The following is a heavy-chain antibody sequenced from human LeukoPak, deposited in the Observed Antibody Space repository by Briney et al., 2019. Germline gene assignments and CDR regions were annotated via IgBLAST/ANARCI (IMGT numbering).Heavy chain of an antibody. V-gene: IGHV4-30-2*01. J-gene: IGHJ4*02. CDR2: ISHIGST. CDR1: GGSISSGGYS. D-gene: IGHD3-3*01. Sequence: SETLSLTCAVSGGSISSGGYSWDWIRQPPGKGLEWIGYISHIGSTYYNPSLRSRVTISIDTSKNQFSLKLSSVTAADTAVYYCARAPYDFWGGYDYWGQGTLVTVSS. CDR3: ARAPYDFWGGYDY.